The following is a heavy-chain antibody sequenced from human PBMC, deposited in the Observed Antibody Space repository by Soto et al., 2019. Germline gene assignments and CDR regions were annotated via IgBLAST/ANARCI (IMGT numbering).Heavy chain of an antibody. D-gene: IGHD3-10*01. CDR3: ARPNQSQVLLWFGAPGGYYYYYMDV. CDR1: GFTFSDYY. Sequence: GGSLRLSCAASGFTFSDYYMSWIRQAPGKGLEWVSYISSSGSTIYYADSVKGRFTISRDNAKNSLYLQMNSLRAEDTAVYYCARPNQSQVLLWFGAPGGYYYYYMDVWGKGTTVTVSS. V-gene: IGHV3-11*01. CDR2: ISSSGSTI. J-gene: IGHJ6*03.